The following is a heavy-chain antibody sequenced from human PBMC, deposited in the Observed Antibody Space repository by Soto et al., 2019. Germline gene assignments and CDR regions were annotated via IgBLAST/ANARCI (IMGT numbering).Heavy chain of an antibody. CDR1: GFTFSSYG. CDR3: AKDLPSLGQYFDY. V-gene: IGHV3-30*18. Sequence: SLRLSWAAGGFTFSSYGIHWVRQAPCKGLEWVAVISYDGSNKYYADSVKGRFTISRDNSKNTLYLQMNRLRAEDTAVYSCAKDLPSLGQYFDYWGQGTLVTVSS. CDR2: ISYDGSNK. J-gene: IGHJ4*02.